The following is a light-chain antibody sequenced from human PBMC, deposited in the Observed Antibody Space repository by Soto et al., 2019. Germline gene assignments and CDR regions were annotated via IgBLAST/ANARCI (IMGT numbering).Light chain of an antibody. CDR1: QNVFTN. CDR3: QQFSDLPPYT. CDR2: RAS. J-gene: IGKJ2*01. Sequence: ETVMTQSPATLSVSPGERATLSCRASQNVFTNVAWYQQKPGQAPRLLIYRASTRATGVPATFSGSGSGTEFTLTISSLQSEDFALYFCQQFSDLPPYTFGQGTKLEIK. V-gene: IGKV3-15*01.